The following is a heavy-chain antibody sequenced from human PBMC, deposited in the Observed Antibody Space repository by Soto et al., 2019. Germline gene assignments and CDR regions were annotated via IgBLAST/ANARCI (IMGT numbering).Heavy chain of an antibody. CDR3: AIDRLIDGATTHYYYGIDV. Sequence: EVQLVESGGGLVKPGGSLRLSCAASGFTFSSYSMNWVRQAPGTGLEWVSSISSSSSYIYYADSVKGRFTISRDNAKNSLYLQMKSLRAEDTAVYYWAIDRLIDGATTHYYYGIDVWGQGTTVTVSS. D-gene: IGHD1-26*01. CDR1: GFTFSSYS. J-gene: IGHJ6*02. V-gene: IGHV3-21*01. CDR2: ISSSSSYI.